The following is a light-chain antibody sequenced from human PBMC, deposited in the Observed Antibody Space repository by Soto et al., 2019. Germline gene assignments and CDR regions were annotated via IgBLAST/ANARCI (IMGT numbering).Light chain of an antibody. J-gene: IGLJ3*02. V-gene: IGLV2-11*01. CDR1: SSDVGGYNY. CDR2: DVS. Sequence: QSALTQPRSVSGSPGQXVTISCTGTSSDVGGYNYVSWYQQHPGKAPKLVIYDVSKRPSGVPDRFSGSKSGNTASLTISGLQAEDEADYYCCSYAGNSLWVFGGGTKVTVL. CDR3: CSYAGNSLWV.